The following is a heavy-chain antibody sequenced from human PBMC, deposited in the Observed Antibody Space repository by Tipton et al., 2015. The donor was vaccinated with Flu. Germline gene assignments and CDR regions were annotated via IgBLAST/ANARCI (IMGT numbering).Heavy chain of an antibody. Sequence: TPSLTCTVSGGSVTSSYWSWIRQPAGKGLEWIGRISTSGSTNYNASLESRVTMSRDTSKNHFSLRLSSATAADTALYYCARDLRGYSGYTGGDAFDLWGPGIMVTVSS. CDR3: ARDLRGYSGYTGGDAFDL. J-gene: IGHJ3*01. CDR1: GGSVTSSY. V-gene: IGHV4-4*07. CDR2: ISTSGST. D-gene: IGHD5-12*01.